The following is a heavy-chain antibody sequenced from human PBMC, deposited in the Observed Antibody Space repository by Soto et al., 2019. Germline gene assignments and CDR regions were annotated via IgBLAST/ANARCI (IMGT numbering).Heavy chain of an antibody. D-gene: IGHD1-26*01. J-gene: IGHJ5*02. CDR3: ATASGSSYWFDP. Sequence: QVQLVQSGAEVKKPGASVKVSCKASGYTFTSYGINWVRQAPGQGLEWMGWISAYNGNTNYAQKLQGRVTMTPDTSTSTAYMELRSLISDDTAVYYCATASGSSYWFDPWGQGALVNVSS. CDR2: ISAYNGNT. CDR1: GYTFTSYG. V-gene: IGHV1-18*01.